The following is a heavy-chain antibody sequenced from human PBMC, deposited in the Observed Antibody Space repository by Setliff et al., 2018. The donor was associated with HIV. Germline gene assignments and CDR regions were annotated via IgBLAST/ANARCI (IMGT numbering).Heavy chain of an antibody. CDR3: ARRQSYYYDSSGYYRCGYFYN. D-gene: IGHD3-22*01. J-gene: IGHJ4*02. CDR1: GGSISGSSW. CDR2: IYHSGST. Sequence: PSETLSLTCAVSGGSISGSSWVSWVLQPPGKGLEWSGEIYHSGSTNYNPSLTSRVTMSVDKTKNQFSLKLSPVTAAVTAVYHCARRQSYYYDSSGYYRCGYFYNWGQGTLVPVSS. V-gene: IGHV4-4*02.